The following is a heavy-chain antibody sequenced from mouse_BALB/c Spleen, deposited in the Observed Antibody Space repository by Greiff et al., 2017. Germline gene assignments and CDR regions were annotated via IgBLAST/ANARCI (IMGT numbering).Heavy chain of an antibody. CDR2: ISSGGSYT. Sequence: EVQRVESGGGLVKPGGSLKLSCAASGFTFSSYTMSWVRQTPEKRLEWVATISSGGSYTYYPDSVKGRFTISRDNAKNTLYLQMSSLKSEDTAMYYCTRDRGIYGSPLDYWGQGTTLTVSS. D-gene: IGHD2-1*01. CDR1: GFTFSSYT. J-gene: IGHJ2*01. CDR3: TRDRGIYGSPLDY. V-gene: IGHV5-6-4*01.